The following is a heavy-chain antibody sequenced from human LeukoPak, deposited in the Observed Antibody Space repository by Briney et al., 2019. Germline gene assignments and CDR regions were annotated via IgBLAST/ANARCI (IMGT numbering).Heavy chain of an antibody. V-gene: IGHV4-34*01. Sequence: KPSETLSLTCAVYGGSFSGYYWSWIRQPPGKGLEWIGEINHSGSTNYNPSLKSRVTISVDTSKNQFSLKLSSVTAADTAVYYCARVGSGWLDYWGQGTLVTVSS. D-gene: IGHD6-19*01. CDR3: ARVGSGWLDY. CDR1: GGSFSGYY. CDR2: INHSGST. J-gene: IGHJ4*02.